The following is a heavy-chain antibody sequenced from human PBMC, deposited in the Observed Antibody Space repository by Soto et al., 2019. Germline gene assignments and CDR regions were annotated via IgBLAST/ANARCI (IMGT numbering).Heavy chain of an antibody. CDR3: ARNGVLDDFWSGYSLAYFDY. V-gene: IGHV1-69*13. D-gene: IGHD3-3*01. Sequence: ASVKVSCKASGGTFSSYAISWVRQAPGQGLEWMGGIIPIFGTANYAQKFQGRVTITADESTSTAYMELSSLRSEDTAVYYCARNGVLDDFWSGYSLAYFDYWGQGILVTVSA. J-gene: IGHJ4*02. CDR2: IIPIFGTA. CDR1: GGTFSSYA.